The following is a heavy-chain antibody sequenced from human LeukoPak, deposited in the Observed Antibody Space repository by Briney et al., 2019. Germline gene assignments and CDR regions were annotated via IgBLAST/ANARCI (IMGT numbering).Heavy chain of an antibody. V-gene: IGHV3-21*01. CDR1: GFTFRDYT. J-gene: IGHJ5*02. Sequence: GGSLRLSCAASGFTFRDYTMNWVRQSPGKGLQWVSYVSFGSSYISYADSLKGRFTISRDNAKSSVYLEMTSLRAEDTAVYYCARASTEYAVTDGFDTWGPGTLVTVSS. CDR2: VSFGSSYI. CDR3: ARASTEYAVTDGFDT. D-gene: IGHD4-17*01.